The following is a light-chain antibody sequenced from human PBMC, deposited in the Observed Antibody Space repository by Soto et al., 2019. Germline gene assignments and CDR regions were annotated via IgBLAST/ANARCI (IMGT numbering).Light chain of an antibody. J-gene: IGKJ2*01. V-gene: IGKV3-20*01. CDR2: GAS. Sequence: EIVLTQSPGTLSLSPGERATLSCRASQSVSSSYLACYQQKRGQAPRLLIYGASSRATGIPDRFSGSGSGTDFTLTISRLEPEDFAVYYCQVYGTSALYTFGQGTKLEIK. CDR1: QSVSSSY. CDR3: QVYGTSALYT.